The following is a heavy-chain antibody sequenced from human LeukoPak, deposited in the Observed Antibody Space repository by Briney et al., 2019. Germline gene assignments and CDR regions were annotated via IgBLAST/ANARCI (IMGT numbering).Heavy chain of an antibody. CDR3: ARGLLNGTYFDY. CDR1: GGTSSTDA. J-gene: IGHJ4*02. D-gene: IGHD1-26*01. CDR2: IIPIFGTA. V-gene: IGHV1-69*05. Sequence: SVKVSCKASGGTSSTDAITWVRQAPGQGLEWMGRIIPIFGTANYAQKFQGRVTITTDESTSTAYMELSSLRSEDTAVYYCARGLLNGTYFDYWGQGTLVTVSS.